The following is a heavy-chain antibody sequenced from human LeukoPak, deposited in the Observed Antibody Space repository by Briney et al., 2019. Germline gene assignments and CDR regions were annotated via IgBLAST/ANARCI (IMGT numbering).Heavy chain of an antibody. V-gene: IGHV1-8*01. CDR2: MNPNSGNT. CDR3: ARGGGYDFLNWFDP. CDR1: GYTFTSYV. Sequence: ASVKVSCKASGYTFTSYVINWVRQATGQGLEWMGWMNPNSGNTGYAQKFQGRVTMTRNTSISTAYMELSSLRSEDTAVYYCARGGGYDFLNWFDPWGQGTLVTVSS. D-gene: IGHD5-12*01. J-gene: IGHJ5*02.